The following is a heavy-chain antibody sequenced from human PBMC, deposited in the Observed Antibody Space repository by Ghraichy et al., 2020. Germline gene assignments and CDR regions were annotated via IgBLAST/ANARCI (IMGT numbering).Heavy chain of an antibody. Sequence: GGSLRLSCAASGFTFSNHGMHWVRQAPGKGLEWVAFIHYDGGNKYFKDSVKGRFTVSRDNPKNTLYLQMNSLRAEDTAVYYCAKDLFRGDYDILTPYYGPEYYYNGMDVWGQGTTVTVSS. J-gene: IGHJ6*02. V-gene: IGHV3-30*02. CDR2: IHYDGGNK. CDR1: GFTFSNHG. CDR3: AKDLFRGDYDILTPYYGPEYYYNGMDV. D-gene: IGHD3-9*01.